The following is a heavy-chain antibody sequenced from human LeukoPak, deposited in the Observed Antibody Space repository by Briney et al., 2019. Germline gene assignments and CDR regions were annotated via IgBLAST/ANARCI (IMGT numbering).Heavy chain of an antibody. CDR2: VNPSGGST. Sequence: ASVKVSCKASGYSFTNYYIHWVRQAPGQGLEWMGIVNPSGGSTTYAQEFQGRVTMTRDTSTSTVYMDLSSLRSDDTAVYFCARGGGMTTVVTYYFDYWGQGTLVTVSS. D-gene: IGHD4-23*01. CDR1: GYSFTNYY. J-gene: IGHJ4*02. CDR3: ARGGGMTTVVTYYFDY. V-gene: IGHV1-46*01.